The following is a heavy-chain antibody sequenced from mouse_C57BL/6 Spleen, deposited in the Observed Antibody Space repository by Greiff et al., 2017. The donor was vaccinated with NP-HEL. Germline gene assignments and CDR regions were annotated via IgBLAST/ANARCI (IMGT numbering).Heavy chain of an antibody. CDR2: IYPGDGDT. Sequence: VKLVESGAELVKPGASVKISCKASGYAFSSYWMNWVKQRPGKGLEWIGQIYPGDGDTNYNGKFKGKATLTADKSSSTAYMQLSSLTSEDSAVYFCARSGDYDGGDYWGQGTTLTVSS. CDR3: ARSGDYDGGDY. J-gene: IGHJ2*01. V-gene: IGHV1-80*01. D-gene: IGHD2-4*01. CDR1: GYAFSSYW.